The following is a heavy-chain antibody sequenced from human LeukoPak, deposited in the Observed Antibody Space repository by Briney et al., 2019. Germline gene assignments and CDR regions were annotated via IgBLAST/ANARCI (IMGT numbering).Heavy chain of an antibody. J-gene: IGHJ6*03. Sequence: SETLSLTCDVYGGSFRGYYWSWIRQPPGKGLEWIGYIHYNGNTYYSPSLTSRVTISLDTSKNQFSLKLSSVTAADTAVYYCARGRIAAALRYYMDVWGKGTTVTISS. D-gene: IGHD6-13*01. CDR2: IHYNGNT. V-gene: IGHV4-34*01. CDR3: ARGRIAAALRYYMDV. CDR1: GGSFRGYY.